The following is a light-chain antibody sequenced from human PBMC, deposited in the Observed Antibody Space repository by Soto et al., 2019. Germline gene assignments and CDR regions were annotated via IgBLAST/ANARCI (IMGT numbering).Light chain of an antibody. J-gene: IGLJ1*01. CDR2: EVS. Sequence: SALTQPASVSGSPGQSITLSCTRTNSDVGDYNYVSWYQQHPGKAPRLTIYEVSNRPSGISDRFSASKSGNTASLTISGLQADDDAYYYCSSYRNSNNHVFGTGTKVTVL. CDR1: NSDVGDYNY. V-gene: IGLV2-14*01. CDR3: SSYRNSNNHV.